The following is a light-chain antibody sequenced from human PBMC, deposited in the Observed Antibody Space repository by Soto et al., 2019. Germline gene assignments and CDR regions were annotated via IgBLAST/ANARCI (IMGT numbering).Light chain of an antibody. CDR2: AAS. CDR1: QSFSSSY. CDR3: QQYGNSPRT. V-gene: IGKV3-20*01. J-gene: IGKJ1*01. Sequence: EIVLTQSPGTLSLSPGERATLSCRASQSFSSSYLAWYQQKPGQAPRLLIYAASRRATGIPDRFSGSGSGTDFTLTISRLEPEDFAVYYCQQYGNSPRTLGQGTKVEVK.